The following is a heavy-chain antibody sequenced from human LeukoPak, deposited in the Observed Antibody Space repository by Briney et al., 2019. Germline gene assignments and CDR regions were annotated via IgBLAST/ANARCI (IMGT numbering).Heavy chain of an antibody. CDR3: AKDKKDGDPGDY. J-gene: IGHJ4*02. CDR1: GFTFSSYG. CDR2: ISGSGGST. D-gene: IGHD4-17*01. V-gene: IGHV3-23*01. Sequence: GGSLRLSCAASGFTFSSYGMHWVRQAPGKGLEWVSAISGSGGSTYYADSVKGRFTISRDNSKDTLYLQMNSLRAEDTAVYYCAKDKKDGDPGDYWGQGTLVTVSS.